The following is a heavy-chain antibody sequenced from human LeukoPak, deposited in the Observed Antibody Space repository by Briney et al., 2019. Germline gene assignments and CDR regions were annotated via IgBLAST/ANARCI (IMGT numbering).Heavy chain of an antibody. CDR3: ARHGWGSSWWAFDY. CDR2: IYYSGTT. Sequence: SETLSLTCTVSGGSLSNYYWSWLRQPPGKGLEWIGYIYYSGTTNYNPSLKSRVTMSVDTSKSQFSLKLSSVTAADTAVYYCARHGWGSSWWAFDYWGQGTLVTVSS. J-gene: IGHJ4*02. D-gene: IGHD6-13*01. CDR1: GGSLSNYY. V-gene: IGHV4-59*08.